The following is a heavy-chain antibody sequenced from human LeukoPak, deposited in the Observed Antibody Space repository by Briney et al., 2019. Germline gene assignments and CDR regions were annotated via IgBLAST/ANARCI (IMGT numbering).Heavy chain of an antibody. CDR3: ARGARGSYSY. D-gene: IGHD1-26*01. V-gene: IGHV4-59*08. J-gene: IGHJ4*02. Sequence: SETLSLTCTVSGGSISSYYWSWIRQPPGKGLEWIGYIYYSGSTNYNPSLKSRVTISVDTSKNRFSLKLSSVTAADTAVYYCARGARGSYSYWGQGTLVTVSS. CDR1: GGSISSYY. CDR2: IYYSGST.